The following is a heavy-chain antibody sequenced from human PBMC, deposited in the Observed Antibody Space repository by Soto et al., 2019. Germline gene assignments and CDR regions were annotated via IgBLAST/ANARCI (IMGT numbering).Heavy chain of an antibody. V-gene: IGHV3-30*03. Sequence: QVQLVESGGGVVQPGRSLRLSCAASGFTFNSYGMHWVRQGPGNGLEWVAFISYNGRNKHYVDSVKGRFTISRDNSQDTLYLQMDSLRPDDTAVYYCARQAKIGDRSQFYFDSWGQGTLVTVSS. D-gene: IGHD3-16*01. CDR1: GFTFNSYG. CDR2: ISYNGRNK. CDR3: ARQAKIGDRSQFYFDS. J-gene: IGHJ4*02.